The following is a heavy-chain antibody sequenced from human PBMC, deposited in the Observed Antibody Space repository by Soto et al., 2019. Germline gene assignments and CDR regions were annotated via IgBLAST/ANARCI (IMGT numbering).Heavy chain of an antibody. D-gene: IGHD3-16*02. V-gene: IGHV4-34*01. CDR2: INHSGST. J-gene: IGHJ4*02. Sequence: LSLTCAVYGGSFSGYYWSWIRQPPGKGLEWIGEINHSGSTNYNPSLKSRVTISVDTSKNQFSLKLSSVTAADTAVYYCARGQRYDYIWGSYRYNFDYWGQGTLVTVSS. CDR1: GGSFSGYY. CDR3: ARGQRYDYIWGSYRYNFDY.